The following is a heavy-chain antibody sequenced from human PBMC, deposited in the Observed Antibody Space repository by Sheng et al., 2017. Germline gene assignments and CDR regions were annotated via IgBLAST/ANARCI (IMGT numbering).Heavy chain of an antibody. J-gene: IGHJ4*02. CDR2: IIPILGIA. CDR3: HLIVGISGYYDSSGYSLVNY. D-gene: IGHD3-22*01. Sequence: QVQLVQSGAEVKKPGSSVKVSCKASGGTFSSYTISWVRQAPGQGLEWMGRIIPILGIANYAQKFQGRVTITADKSTSTAYMELSSLRSEDTAVYYCHLIVGISGYYDSSGYSLVNYWGQGTLVTVSS. V-gene: IGHV1-69*02. CDR1: GGTFSSYT.